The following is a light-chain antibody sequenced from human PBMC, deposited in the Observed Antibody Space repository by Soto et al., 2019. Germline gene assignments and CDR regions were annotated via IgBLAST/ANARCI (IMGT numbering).Light chain of an antibody. CDR3: CSYAGNSLWV. V-gene: IGLV2-11*01. CDR2: DVS. Sequence: QSVLTQPRSVSGSPGQSVTISCTASSSDVGGSNFVSWYQQHPVKAPKLVIYDVSKRPSGVPDRFSGSKSGNTASLTISGLQAADEADYYCCSYAGNSLWVFGGGTKLTVL. CDR1: SSDVGGSNF. J-gene: IGLJ3*02.